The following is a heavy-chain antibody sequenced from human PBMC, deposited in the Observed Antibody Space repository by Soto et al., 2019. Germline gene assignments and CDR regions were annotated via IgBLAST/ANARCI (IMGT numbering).Heavy chain of an antibody. CDR1: GFTFSSYA. CDR2: TSYDGSNK. J-gene: IGHJ5*02. Sequence: QVQLVESGGGVVQPGRSLRLSCAASGFTFSSYAMHWVRQAPGKGLEWVAVTSYDGSNKYYADSVKGRFTISRDNSKNTLYLQMNSLRAEDTAVYYCARGIAAAGTNWFDPWGQGTLVTVSS. CDR3: ARGIAAAGTNWFDP. V-gene: IGHV3-30-3*01. D-gene: IGHD6-13*01.